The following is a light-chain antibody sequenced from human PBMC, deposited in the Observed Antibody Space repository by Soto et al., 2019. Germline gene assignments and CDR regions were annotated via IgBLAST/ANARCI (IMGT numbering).Light chain of an antibody. CDR1: QSISNW. V-gene: IGKV1-5*03. Sequence: DIPMTQSPSTLSASVGDRVTITCRASQSISNWLAWYQQKPGKAPKVLIYKASSLESGVPSRFSGSGSGTEFTLTISSLQPDDFATYYCQHRGAFGQGTKVEIK. CDR2: KAS. CDR3: QHRGA. J-gene: IGKJ1*01.